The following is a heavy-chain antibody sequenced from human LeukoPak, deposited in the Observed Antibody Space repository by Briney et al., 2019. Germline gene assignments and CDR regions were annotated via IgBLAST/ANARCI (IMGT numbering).Heavy chain of an antibody. CDR3: ARGSYFDC. Sequence: ASVKVSCKASGYTFPNFVISWVRQAPGQGLEWMGWISVYNGYTNYAQKFQRRVTMTTDTSTSTAYMELRSLRSDDTAVYYCARGSYFDCWGQGTLVTVSS. J-gene: IGHJ4*02. V-gene: IGHV1-18*01. CDR2: ISVYNGYT. CDR1: GYTFPNFV.